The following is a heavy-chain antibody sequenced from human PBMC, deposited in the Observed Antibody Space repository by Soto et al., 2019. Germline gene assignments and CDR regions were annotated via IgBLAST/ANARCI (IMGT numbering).Heavy chain of an antibody. Sequence: QVQLQESGPGLVKPSQTLSLTCTVSGGSIRSGGYYWSWVRQNPRKGLEWIGNIYYSGNTYYNPSLKRRLTISVDTSKNQFSLNLSSVTAADTAVYYCARDRLMATAGTARHYFGLDVWGQGTKVTVSS. CDR3: ARDRLMATAGTARHYFGLDV. V-gene: IGHV4-31*03. CDR2: IYYSGNT. J-gene: IGHJ6*02. CDR1: GGSIRSGGYY. D-gene: IGHD5-18*01.